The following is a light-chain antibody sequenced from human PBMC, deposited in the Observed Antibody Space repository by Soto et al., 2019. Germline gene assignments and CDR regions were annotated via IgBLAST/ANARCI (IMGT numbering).Light chain of an antibody. CDR2: DAS. Sequence: EIVLTQSPATLSLSPGERATLSCRASQSVRTSLAWFQQKPGQAPRLLIYDASNRATGIPARFSGSGSGTDFTLTISSLEPEDFAVYYCQHRRDWPLTFGPGTKVDI. CDR1: QSVRTS. J-gene: IGKJ3*01. V-gene: IGKV3-11*01. CDR3: QHRRDWPLT.